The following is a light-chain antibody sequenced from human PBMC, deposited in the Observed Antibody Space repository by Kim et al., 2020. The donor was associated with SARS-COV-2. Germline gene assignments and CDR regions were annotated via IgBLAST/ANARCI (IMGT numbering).Light chain of an antibody. CDR1: ELGDKY. V-gene: IGLV3-1*01. CDR3: QAWDSSTHNYV. Sequence: SYELTQPPSGSVSPGQTASITCSGDELGDKYVFWYQQKPGQSPFLVIYQDIKRPSGIPERFSGSNSGNTATLTISGTQAMDEADYYCQAWDSSTHNYV. J-gene: IGLJ1*01. CDR2: QDI.